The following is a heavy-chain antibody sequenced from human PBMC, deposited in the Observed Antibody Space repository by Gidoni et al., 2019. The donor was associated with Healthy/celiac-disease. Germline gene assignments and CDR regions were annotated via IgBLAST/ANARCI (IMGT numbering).Heavy chain of an antibody. CDR3: ARENTDIVVVPAAITPDAFDI. CDR2: IYYRGST. V-gene: IGHV4-31*02. J-gene: IGHJ3*02. CDR1: GGSISSGGYY. D-gene: IGHD2-2*01. Sequence: QVQLQESGPGLVKPSQTLSLTCPVSGGSISSGGYYWSWIRQHPGKGLEWIGYIYYRGSTYYNPSLKSRVTISVDTSTNQFSLKLSSVTAADTAVYYCARENTDIVVVPAAITPDAFDIWGQGTMVTVSS.